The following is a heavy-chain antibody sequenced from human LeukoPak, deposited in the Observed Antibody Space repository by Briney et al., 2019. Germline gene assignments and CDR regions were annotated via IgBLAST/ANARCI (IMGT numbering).Heavy chain of an antibody. CDR3: AAQYGSGSPYYFYAMDV. V-gene: IGHV3-48*03. J-gene: IGHJ6*02. CDR2: ISGSGATI. D-gene: IGHD3-10*01. Sequence: PGASLRLSCAVSGFTLSGHELNWVRQAPGKGLEWVAYISGSGATIYYADFVRGRFTISKDFAKNSVYLQMDSLRAEDSAVYYCAAQYGSGSPYYFYAMDVWGQGATVTVSS. CDR1: GFTLSGHE.